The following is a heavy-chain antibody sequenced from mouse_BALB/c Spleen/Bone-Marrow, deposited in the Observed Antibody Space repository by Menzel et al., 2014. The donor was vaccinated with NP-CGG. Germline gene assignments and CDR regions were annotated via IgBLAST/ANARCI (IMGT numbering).Heavy chain of an antibody. CDR1: GFTFTDYY. CDR3: ARDEHYGIYWYFDV. CDR2: IRNKANGYTT. V-gene: IGHV7-3*02. Sequence: EVKLVESGGGLVQPGGSLRLSRATSGFTFTDYYMSWVRQPPGKALEWLGFIRNKANGYTTEYSASVKGRFTISRDNSQSILYLQMNTLRAEDSATYYCARDEHYGIYWYFDVWGAGTTVTVSS. J-gene: IGHJ1*01. D-gene: IGHD1-1*01.